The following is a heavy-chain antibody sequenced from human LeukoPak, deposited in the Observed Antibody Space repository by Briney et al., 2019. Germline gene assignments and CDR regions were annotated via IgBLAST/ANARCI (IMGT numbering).Heavy chain of an antibody. CDR3: AGTLRFLEWS. V-gene: IGHV4-59*08. D-gene: IGHD3-3*01. CDR2: IYYSGST. Sequence: ETLSLTCTVSGGSISSYYWSWIRQPPGKGLEWIGYIYYSGSTNYNPSLKSRVTISVDTSKNQFSLKLSSVTAADTAVYYCAGTLRFLEWSWGQGTLVTVSS. J-gene: IGHJ5*02. CDR1: GGSISSYY.